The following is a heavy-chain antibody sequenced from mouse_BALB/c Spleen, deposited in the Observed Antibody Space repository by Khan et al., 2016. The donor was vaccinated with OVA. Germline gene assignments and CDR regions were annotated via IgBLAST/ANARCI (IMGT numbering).Heavy chain of an antibody. CDR2: INSDGSAI. J-gene: IGHJ1*01. Sequence: EVQLLETGGGLVQPGGSRGLSCEGSGFTFSGFWMSWVRQTPGKTLEWIGDINSDGSAINYAPSIKDRFTIFRDNDKSTLFLRMSNVRSEDTATYFCMRYGDYWYFDVWCGETTVTVAS. V-gene: IGHV11-2*02. CDR1: GFTFSGFW. CDR3: MRYGDYWYFDV.